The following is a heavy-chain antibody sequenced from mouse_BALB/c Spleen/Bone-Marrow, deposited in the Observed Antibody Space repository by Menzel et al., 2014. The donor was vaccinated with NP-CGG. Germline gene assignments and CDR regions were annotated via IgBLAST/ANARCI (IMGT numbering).Heavy chain of an antibody. CDR3: ARHEEGGYDYDVGSYAMDY. V-gene: IGHV1-62-2*01. CDR2: FYPGSNSI. CDR1: GYTFTDYI. J-gene: IGHJ4*01. Sequence: VQLQQSGAGLVKPGASVKLSYKASGYTFTDYIIHWVKQRSGQGLEWIGWFYPGSNSIKYNEKFKDKATLTADKSSSTVYMELSRLTSEDSAVYFCARHEEGGYDYDVGSYAMDYWGQGTSVTVSS. D-gene: IGHD2-4*01.